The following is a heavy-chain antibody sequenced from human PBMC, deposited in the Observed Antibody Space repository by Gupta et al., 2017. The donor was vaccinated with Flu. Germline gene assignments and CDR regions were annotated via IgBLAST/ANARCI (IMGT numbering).Heavy chain of an antibody. CDR2: IYPGNSDI. CDR1: EDIFSNYW. J-gene: IGHJ5*02. V-gene: IGHV5-51*03. CDR3: AKRRYPNLYLENCFDP. Sequence: EVQLEQSGAEVKKPGEALKISCKASEDIFSNYWIGWVRQMPGKGLEWMGIIYPGNSDIRYSRSVKGHITISVDKSISPVYLQWNSLKAPDMAIYFCAKRRYPNLYLENCFDPWAQGTLVTVS. D-gene: IGHD3-9*01.